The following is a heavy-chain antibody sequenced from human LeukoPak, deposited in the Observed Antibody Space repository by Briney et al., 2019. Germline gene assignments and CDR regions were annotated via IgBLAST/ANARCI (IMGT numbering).Heavy chain of an antibody. J-gene: IGHJ6*02. CDR3: ARGVVVPAAMRGGDYYYYGMDV. D-gene: IGHD2-2*01. CDR2: INPNSGGT. V-gene: IGHV1-2*04. Sequence: ASVKVSCKASGYTFTGYYMHWVRQAPGQGLEWMGWINPNSGGTNYAQKFQGWVTMTRDTSISTAYMELSRLRSDDTAVYYCARGVVVPAAMRGGDYYYYGMDVWGQGTTVTVSS. CDR1: GYTFTGYY.